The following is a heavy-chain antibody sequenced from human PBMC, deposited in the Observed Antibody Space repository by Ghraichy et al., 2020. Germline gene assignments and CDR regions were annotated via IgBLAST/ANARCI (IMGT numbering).Heavy chain of an antibody. D-gene: IGHD5-24*01. V-gene: IGHV3-21*06. Sequence: GGSLRLSCEGSGFTFSSFTMSWVRQAPERGLEWVSSITASSFDINFADSVKGRFAVSRDNAKNLLYLQMKSLRADDTAVYFCARLFASADGQKHYDYWGQGTLVAVSS. CDR2: ITASSFDI. CDR3: ARLFASADGQKHYDY. CDR1: GFTFSSFT. J-gene: IGHJ4*02.